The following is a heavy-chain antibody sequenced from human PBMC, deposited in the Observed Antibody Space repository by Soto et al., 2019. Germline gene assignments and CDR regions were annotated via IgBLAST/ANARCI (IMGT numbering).Heavy chain of an antibody. CDR2: IYYSGST. CDR1: GGSISSYY. J-gene: IGHJ4*02. D-gene: IGHD6-13*01. V-gene: IGHV4-59*01. Sequence: SETLSLTCTVSGGSISSYYWSWIRQPPGKGLEWIGYIYYSGSTNYNPSLKSRVNISVDTSKNQFSLKLSSVTAADTAVYYCARLYSRRDIFDYWGQGTLVTVSS. CDR3: ARLYSRRDIFDY.